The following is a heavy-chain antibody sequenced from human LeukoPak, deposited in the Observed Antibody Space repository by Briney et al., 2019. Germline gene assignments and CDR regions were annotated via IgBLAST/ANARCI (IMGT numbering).Heavy chain of an antibody. J-gene: IGHJ4*02. CDR2: ISGSGGRI. CDR1: GFTFSSYS. CDR3: AKNPRLEGWIYFDS. D-gene: IGHD1-1*01. V-gene: IGHV3-23*01. Sequence: HPGGSLRLSCAASGFTFSSYSMSWFRQAPGKGLEWVSSISGSGGRIDYADSVKGRFTISRDNSKNTLSLQMNSLTAEDTAVYYCAKNPRLEGWIYFDSWGQGILVTVSS.